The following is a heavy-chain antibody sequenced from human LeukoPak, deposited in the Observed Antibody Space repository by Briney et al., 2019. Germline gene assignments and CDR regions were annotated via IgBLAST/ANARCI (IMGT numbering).Heavy chain of an antibody. CDR1: GGSFSGYY. Sequence: SETLSLTCAVYGGSFSGYYWSWIRQPPGKGLEWIGEINHSGSTNYNPSLKSRVTISVDTSKNQFSLKLSSVTAADTAVYYCARAAGVPVAFDIWGQGTMVTVSS. CDR2: INHSGST. D-gene: IGHD2-8*01. J-gene: IGHJ3*02. CDR3: ARAAGVPVAFDI. V-gene: IGHV4-34*01.